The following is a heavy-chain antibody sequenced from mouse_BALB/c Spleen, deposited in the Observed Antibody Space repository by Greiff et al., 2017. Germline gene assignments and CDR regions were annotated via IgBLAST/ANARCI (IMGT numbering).Heavy chain of an antibody. Sequence: QVQLQQPGAELVKPGASVKMSCKASGYTFTSYWMHWVKQRPGQGLEWIGVIDPSDSYTSYNQKFKGKATLTVDTSSSTAYMQLSSLTSEDSAVYYCTIWYYYGSSPLAYWGQGTLVTVSA. V-gene: IGHV1S127*01. CDR2: IDPSDSYT. CDR3: TIWYYYGSSPLAY. J-gene: IGHJ3*01. D-gene: IGHD1-1*01. CDR1: GYTFTSYW.